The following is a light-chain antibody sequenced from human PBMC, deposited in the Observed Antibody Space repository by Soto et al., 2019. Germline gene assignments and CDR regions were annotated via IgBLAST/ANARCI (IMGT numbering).Light chain of an antibody. J-gene: IGKJ2*01. CDR1: QSLLHSNGYNY. V-gene: IGKV2-28*01. CDR3: MQCLRPPYT. Sequence: DILLTQSPLSLPVTPGEPASISCKSSQSLLHSNGYNYLDWYLQKPGQSPHLLIYLGSNRASGVPDRFSGSGSDTDFTLKISRVEAEDVGIYYCMQCLRPPYTFGQGTKLEIK. CDR2: LGS.